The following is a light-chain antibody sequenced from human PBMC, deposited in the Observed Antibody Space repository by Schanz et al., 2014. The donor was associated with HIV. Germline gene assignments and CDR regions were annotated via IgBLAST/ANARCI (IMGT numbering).Light chain of an antibody. CDR2: GAS. CDR3: QQYGSSPPT. V-gene: IGKV3-20*01. CDR1: QTVSSSS. Sequence: EIVMTQSPATLYVSPGERATLSCRASQTVSSSSLAWYQQKPGQSPRLLIYGASTRATGIPDRFSGSGSGTDFSLTISRLEPEDFAVYYCQQYGSSPPTFGQGTTVEIK. J-gene: IGKJ1*01.